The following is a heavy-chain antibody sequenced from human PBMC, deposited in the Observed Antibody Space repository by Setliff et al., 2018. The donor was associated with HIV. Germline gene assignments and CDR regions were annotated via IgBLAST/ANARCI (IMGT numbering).Heavy chain of an antibody. J-gene: IGHJ4*02. Sequence: SSETLSLTCTVSGGSINSTSYYWGWIRQPPGNGLEWIGSIYHTGSTYYKPSLKSRVTISVDTSKNQFSLRLSSVAAGDTAMYYCARSIVPVASGYYYFECWGQGTLVTVSS. V-gene: IGHV4-39*01. CDR3: ARSIVPVASGYYYFEC. D-gene: IGHD3-3*01. CDR2: IYHTGST. CDR1: GGSINSTSYY.